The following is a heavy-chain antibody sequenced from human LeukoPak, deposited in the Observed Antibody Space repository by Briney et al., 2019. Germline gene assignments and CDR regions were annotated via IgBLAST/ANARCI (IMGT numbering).Heavy chain of an antibody. V-gene: IGHV4-39*01. CDR2: IYYSGST. D-gene: IGHD6-6*01. CDR1: CGPLSSSSYF. CDR3: ATLYGSSAGIFDI. Sequence: SETLSLTCIVSCGPLSSSSYFCRCIRQPPGKRLEGIETIYYSGSTYYNPSLKRRVPISVASSKNQFSLKLSSVTAADTAVFYCATLYGSSAGIFDIWGQGTVVTVSS. J-gene: IGHJ3*02.